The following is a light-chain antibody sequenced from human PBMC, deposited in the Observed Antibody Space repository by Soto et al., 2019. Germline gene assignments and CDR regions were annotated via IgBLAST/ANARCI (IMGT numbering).Light chain of an antibody. CDR3: AAWDDSLNGHVM. CDR2: SND. V-gene: IGLV1-44*01. Sequence: QSVLTQPRSASGTPGQRVTISCSGSSSNIGSNNVNWYQQFPGTAPKLLIYSNDQRPSGVPDRFSGSKSGSSASLAISGLQSEDEADYYCAAWDDSLNGHVMFGGGTKLTVL. J-gene: IGLJ3*02. CDR1: SSNIGSNN.